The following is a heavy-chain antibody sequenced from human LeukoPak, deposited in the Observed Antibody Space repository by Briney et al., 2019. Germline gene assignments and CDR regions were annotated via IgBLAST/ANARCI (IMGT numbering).Heavy chain of an antibody. V-gene: IGHV3-74*01. D-gene: IGHD3-22*01. CDR1: GFTFSSYW. J-gene: IGHJ5*02. CDR3: ARDYYDSSGYYPLNWFDP. CDR2: INSDGSST. Sequence: PGRSLRLSCAASGFTFSSYWMHWVRQAPGKGLVWVSRINSDGSSTSYADSVKGRFTISRDNAKNTLYLQMNSLRAEDTAVYYCARDYYDSSGYYPLNWFDPWGQGTLVTVSS.